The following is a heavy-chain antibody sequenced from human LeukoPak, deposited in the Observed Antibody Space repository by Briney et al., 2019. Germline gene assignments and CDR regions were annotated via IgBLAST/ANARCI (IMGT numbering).Heavy chain of an antibody. V-gene: IGHV3-21*01. J-gene: IGHJ3*02. CDR2: ISASGNYI. D-gene: IGHD3-16*01. CDR3: ARGLYYYGTDAFDI. Sequence: TGGSLRLSCAAPGFSFSSYSMDWVRQAPGRGLEWVSSISASGNYIYYADSVKGRFTISRDSADNSLYLQMNSLGAEDTAVYYCARGLYYYGTDAFDIWGQGTMVTVS. CDR1: GFSFSSYS.